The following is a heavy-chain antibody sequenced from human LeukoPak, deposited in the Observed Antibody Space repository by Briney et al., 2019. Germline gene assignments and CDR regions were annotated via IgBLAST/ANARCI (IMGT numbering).Heavy chain of an antibody. CDR1: GFTFSTYG. CDR3: ARERNGDYTLLY. V-gene: IGHV3-33*01. J-gene: IGHJ4*02. D-gene: IGHD4-17*01. CDR2: IWYDGGSK. Sequence: YPGRSLRLSRAASGFTFSTYGMHWVRQAPGKGLEWVAVIWYDGGSKYYADSVKGRFTISRDNSKNTLYLQMNSLRAEDTAVYYCARERNGDYTLLYWGQGSLVTVSS.